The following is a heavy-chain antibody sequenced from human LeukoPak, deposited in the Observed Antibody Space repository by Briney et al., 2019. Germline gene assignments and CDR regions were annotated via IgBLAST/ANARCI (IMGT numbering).Heavy chain of an antibody. V-gene: IGHV4-59*08. CDR1: GGSISSYY. J-gene: IGHJ5*02. D-gene: IGHD3-10*02. CDR3: ARHVPLTRPFDP. Sequence: SETLSLTCTVSGGSISSYYWSWIRQPPGKGLEWIGYIYYSGSTNYNPSLKSRVTISVDTSKNQFSLKLSSVTAADTAVYYCARHVPLTRPFDPWGQGTLVTVSS. CDR2: IYYSGST.